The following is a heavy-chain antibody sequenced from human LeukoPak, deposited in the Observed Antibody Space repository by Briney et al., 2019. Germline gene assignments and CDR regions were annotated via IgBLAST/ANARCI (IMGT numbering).Heavy chain of an antibody. CDR3: ARDRVVVTTRGEFDP. Sequence: GGSLRLSCVASGFTFSSYSMHWVRQAPGKGLEWVAVISYDGSNKYYADSVKGRFTISRDNSKNTLYLQMNSLRAEDTAVYYCARDRVVVTTRGEFDPWGQGTLVTVSS. CDR2: ISYDGSNK. V-gene: IGHV3-30-3*01. CDR1: GFTFSSYS. J-gene: IGHJ5*02. D-gene: IGHD2-21*02.